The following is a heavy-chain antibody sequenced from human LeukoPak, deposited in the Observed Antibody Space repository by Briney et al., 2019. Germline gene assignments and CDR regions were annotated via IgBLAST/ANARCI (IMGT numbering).Heavy chain of an antibody. CDR1: GGSISSYY. V-gene: IGHV4-59*01. D-gene: IGHD3-10*01. CDR3: ARTLRGSGRYDFDY. Sequence: PSETLSLTCTVAGGSISSYYWSWIRQPPGKGLEWIGYIYYSGSTNYNPSLKSQVTISVDTSKNQFSLKLSAVTAADTAMYYCARTLRGSGRYDFDYWGQGTLVTVSS. CDR2: IYYSGST. J-gene: IGHJ4*02.